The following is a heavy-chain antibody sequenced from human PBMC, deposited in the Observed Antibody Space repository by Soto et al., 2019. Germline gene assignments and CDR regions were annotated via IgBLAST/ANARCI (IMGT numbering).Heavy chain of an antibody. CDR3: AGLNWNYSLRRFDP. Sequence: PSETLSLTCTVSGGSTSSYYWSWIRQPPGKGLEWIGYIYYSGSTNYNPSLKSRVTISVDTSKNQFSLKLSSVTAADTAVYYCAGLNWNYSLRRFDPWGQGTLVTVSS. CDR2: IYYSGST. CDR1: GGSTSSYY. V-gene: IGHV4-59*01. J-gene: IGHJ5*02. D-gene: IGHD1-7*01.